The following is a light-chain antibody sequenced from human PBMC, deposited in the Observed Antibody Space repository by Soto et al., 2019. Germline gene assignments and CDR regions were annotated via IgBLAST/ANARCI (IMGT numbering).Light chain of an antibody. Sequence: EFVLTQSPGTLSLSPGERATLSCRASQTVSTSHLAWYQQKPGQPPRLLIQSTSTRAAGIPDRFSGGVSVTDFTLTITRLEPEDFAMYYCHHYHFSPWTFGQGTKVDVK. CDR3: HHYHFSPWT. CDR2: STS. CDR1: QTVSTSH. J-gene: IGKJ1*01. V-gene: IGKV3-20*01.